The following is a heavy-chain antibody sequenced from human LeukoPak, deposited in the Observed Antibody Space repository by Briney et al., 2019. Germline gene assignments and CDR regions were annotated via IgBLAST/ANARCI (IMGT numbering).Heavy chain of an antibody. J-gene: IGHJ6*03. D-gene: IGHD1-7*01. CDR1: GFTFSTYN. CDR3: ARDPYRGNYGDNYYYYMDV. V-gene: IGHV3-21*01. CDR2: ITSSSSYT. Sequence: PGGSLRLSCTASGFTFSTYNMNWVRQAPGKGLGWVSSITSSSSYTYYADSVRGRFTISRDNAKNSLYLHMNSLRSEDTAVYYCARDPYRGNYGDNYYYYMDVWAKGTTVTVSS.